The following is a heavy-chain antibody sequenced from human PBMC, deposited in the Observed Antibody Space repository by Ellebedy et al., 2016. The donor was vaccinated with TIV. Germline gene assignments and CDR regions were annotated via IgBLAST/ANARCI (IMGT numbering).Heavy chain of an antibody. CDR3: AGARAPFGSGDY. V-gene: IGHV3-53*01. CDR1: GFTVSSNY. Sequence: GGSLRLSXAASGFTVSSNYMSWVRQAPGKGLEWVSVIYSGGSTYYADSVKGRFTISRDNSKNTLYLQMNSLRAEDTAVYYCAGARAPFGSGDYWGQGTLVTVSS. D-gene: IGHD3-3*01. CDR2: IYSGGST. J-gene: IGHJ4*02.